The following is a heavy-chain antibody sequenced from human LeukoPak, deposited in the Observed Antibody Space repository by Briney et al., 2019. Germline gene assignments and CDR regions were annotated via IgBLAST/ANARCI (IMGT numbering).Heavy chain of an antibody. CDR1: GFTFSSYS. CDR3: ARDGGWHAFDI. J-gene: IGHJ3*02. D-gene: IGHD2-15*01. V-gene: IGHV3-48*02. Sequence: GGSLRLSCAASGFTFSSYSINWVRQAPGKGLEWVSYISSTSTTIYYADSVKGRFTISRDNAKNSLYLQMNSLRDDDTTVYYCARDGGWHAFDIWGQGTMVTVSS. CDR2: ISSTSTTI.